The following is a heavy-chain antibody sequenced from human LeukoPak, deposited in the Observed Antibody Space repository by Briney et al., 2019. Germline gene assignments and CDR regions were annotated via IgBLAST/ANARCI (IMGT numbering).Heavy chain of an antibody. J-gene: IGHJ4*02. D-gene: IGHD5-18*01. CDR1: GGSFSGYY. V-gene: IGHV4-34*01. CDR3: AREGGYGLWPHPDY. CDR2: FYRTGIT. Sequence: PSETLSLTCAVYGGSFSGYYWSWIRQPPGKGLEWIGSFYRTGITYYNSSLKSRVTISVDTSKNQFSLKLISVTAADTAVYYCAREGGYGLWPHPDYWGQGTLVTVSS.